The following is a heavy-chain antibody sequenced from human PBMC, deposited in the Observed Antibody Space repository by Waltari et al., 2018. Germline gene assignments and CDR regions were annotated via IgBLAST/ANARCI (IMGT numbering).Heavy chain of an antibody. CDR1: GLNFIKYA. V-gene: IGHV3-30*04. D-gene: IGHD6-19*01. CDR2: ISSDGGTK. Sequence: QVNLVESGGGEGKHGMSLGLYCTAYGLNFIKYAMHWVRQGPVKGLEWLAVISSDGGTKYYADSVKGRFIISRDKSTNTLHLQMNGLTTEDAAVYYCARDRQGASGWSGEITHWGQGTLVTVPS. J-gene: IGHJ4*02. CDR3: ARDRQGASGWSGEITH.